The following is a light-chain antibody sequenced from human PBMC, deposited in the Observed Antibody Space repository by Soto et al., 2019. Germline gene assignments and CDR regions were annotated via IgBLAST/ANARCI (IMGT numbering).Light chain of an antibody. Sequence: IQMTQSPSSLSASVGDRVTITCRASQGIRNDLGWYQQKPGKAPKLLIYAASSLQSGIPSTFSGSGSGTEFTLTITSLQPDDFATYYCQQYNSYSWTFGHGTKVDIK. J-gene: IGKJ1*01. CDR2: AAS. V-gene: IGKV1-17*01. CDR1: QGIRND. CDR3: QQYNSYSWT.